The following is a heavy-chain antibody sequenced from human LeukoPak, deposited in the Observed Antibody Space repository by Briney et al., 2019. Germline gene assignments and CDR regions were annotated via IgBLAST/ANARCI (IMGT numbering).Heavy chain of an antibody. CDR3: ASAAKWGRAYSLVS. V-gene: IGHV3-74*01. J-gene: IGHJ3*02. CDR2: INTDGSST. D-gene: IGHD2-21*01. Sequence: GGSLRLSCVASGFSLSSYWMHWVRQAPGKGLVWVSRINTDGSSTIYAGSLKGRFTISRDNAKNSLYLQMNSLRAEDTAVYHCASAAKWGRAYSLVSSGQGTMVTVSS. CDR1: GFSLSSYW.